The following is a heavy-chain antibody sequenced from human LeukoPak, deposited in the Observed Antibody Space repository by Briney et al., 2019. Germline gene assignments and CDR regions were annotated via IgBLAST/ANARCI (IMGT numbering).Heavy chain of an antibody. CDR1: GYTFTGYY. Sequence: PGASVKVSCKSSGYTFTGYYMHWVRQAPGQGLEWMGWINPNSGGTNYAQKFQGRVTMTRDTSISTAYMELSRLRSDDTAVYYCARDWAAVAGLDYWGQGTLVTVSS. CDR2: INPNSGGT. V-gene: IGHV1-2*02. D-gene: IGHD6-19*01. CDR3: ARDWAAVAGLDY. J-gene: IGHJ4*02.